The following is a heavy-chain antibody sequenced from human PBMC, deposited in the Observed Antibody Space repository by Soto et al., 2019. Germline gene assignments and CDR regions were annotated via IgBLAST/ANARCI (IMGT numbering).Heavy chain of an antibody. CDR1: GYTFTSFY. J-gene: IGHJ6*02. Sequence: QMQLVQSGAEVKRPGASVRVSCKSSGYTFTSFYIHWVRQAPGQGLEWMGIINPSGGITNFARRFQGRVKMTSDMSTNTHYMELNSLQSDHTDVYYCASSPALSSSWYGIHPDESHGMDVWGQGTTVTVS. D-gene: IGHD6-13*01. CDR3: ASSPALSSSWYGIHPDESHGMDV. CDR2: INPSGGIT. V-gene: IGHV1-46*01.